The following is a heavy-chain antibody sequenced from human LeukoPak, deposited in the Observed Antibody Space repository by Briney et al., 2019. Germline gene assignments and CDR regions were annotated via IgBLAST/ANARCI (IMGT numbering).Heavy chain of an antibody. J-gene: IGHJ6*02. CDR1: GFTVSSIY. CDR3: ASGVGTHYYYYGMDV. Sequence: GGSLRLSCAASGFTVSSIYMSWVRQAPGKGLEWVSVIYSGGSTYYADSVKGRFTISRHNSKNTLYLQMNSLRAEDTAVYYCASGVGTHYYYYGMDVWGQGTTVTVSS. D-gene: IGHD1-14*01. CDR2: IYSGGST. V-gene: IGHV3-53*04.